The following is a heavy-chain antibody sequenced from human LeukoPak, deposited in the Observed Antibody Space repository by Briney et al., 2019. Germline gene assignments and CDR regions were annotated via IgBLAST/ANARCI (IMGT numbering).Heavy chain of an antibody. CDR1: GDSVSSNSAA. CDR3: ARAQYYDFWSDPVGYYYYYYMDV. CDR2: TYYRSKWYN. D-gene: IGHD3-3*01. V-gene: IGHV6-1*01. J-gene: IGHJ6*03. Sequence: SQTLSLTCAISGDSVSSNSAAWNWIRQSPSRGLEWLGRTYYRSKWYNDYAVSVKSRITINPDTSKNQFSLQLNSVTPEDTAVYYCARAQYYDFWSDPVGYYYYYYMDVWGKGTTVTVSS.